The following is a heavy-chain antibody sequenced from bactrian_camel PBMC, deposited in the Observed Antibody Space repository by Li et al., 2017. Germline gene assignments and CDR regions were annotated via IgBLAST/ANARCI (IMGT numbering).Heavy chain of an antibody. CDR2: IYLNSHRA. J-gene: IGHJ6*01. V-gene: IGHV3S40*01. CDR1: DYAYEFDC. Sequence: DVQLVESGGGSAQPGGSLTLSCASPDYAYEFDCMGWFRQVPGKERERVASIYLNSHRAIYGSSVKGRFTISQDSAKNTAILQMTDLKPEDSAMYYCAARSVGWCPLYERWLGKRAYTPGGYFATWGQGTQVTVS. CDR3: AARSVGWCPLYERWLGKRAYTPGGYFAT. D-gene: IGHD1*01.